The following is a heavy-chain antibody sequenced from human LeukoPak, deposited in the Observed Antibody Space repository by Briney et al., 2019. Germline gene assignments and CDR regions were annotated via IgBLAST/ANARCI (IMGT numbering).Heavy chain of an antibody. D-gene: IGHD1-26*01. V-gene: IGHV3-74*01. CDR3: AGDVVGATGH. J-gene: IGHJ4*02. CDR2: IDSDGIGT. Sequence: GGSLTLSCAASGFTFNSYWMHWVRQAPGKGRVWVARIDSDGIGTTYADSVKGRFTISRDNAKNTLYLQMNRLRAEDTAVYYCAGDVVGATGHWGQGTLVTVSS. CDR1: GFTFNSYW.